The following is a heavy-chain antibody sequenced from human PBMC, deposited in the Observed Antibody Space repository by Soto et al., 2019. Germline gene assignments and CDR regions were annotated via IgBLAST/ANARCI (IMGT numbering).Heavy chain of an antibody. J-gene: IGHJ4*02. CDR3: AKDMVVDYCSSTSCYWEGWFDN. V-gene: IGHV3-23*01. CDR1: GFTFSSYA. D-gene: IGHD2-2*01. CDR2: ISGSGGRT. Sequence: PWGSLRLPCAASGFTFSSYAMSRVRQPPGKGLEWVSAISGSGGRTYYADSVKGRFTMSRVNLKIALYLQMYSLRAEDTAVYYCAKDMVVDYCSSTSCYWEGWFDNWDQGTLQTISS.